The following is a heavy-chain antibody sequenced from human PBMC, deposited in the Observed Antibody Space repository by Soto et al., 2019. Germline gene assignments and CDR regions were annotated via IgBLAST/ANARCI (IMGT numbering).Heavy chain of an antibody. CDR1: GFTFSNYP. CDR2: ISYDGTNK. V-gene: IGHV3-30-3*01. J-gene: IGHJ4*02. D-gene: IGHD5-18*01. Sequence: GGSLRLSCAASGFTFSNYPLHWVRQAPGKGLEWVALISYDGTNKYYADSVKGRFTISRDNSKNTLYLQIDSLRVEDTAVYYCARDLVSIQLWSNSGYWGQGTLVTVSS. CDR3: ARDLVSIQLWSNSGY.